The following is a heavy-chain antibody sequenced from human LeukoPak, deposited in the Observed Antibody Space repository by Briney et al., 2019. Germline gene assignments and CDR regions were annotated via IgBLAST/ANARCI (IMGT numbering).Heavy chain of an antibody. CDR2: ISAYNGNT. D-gene: IGHD1-26*01. J-gene: IGHJ4*02. Sequence: ASVKVSCKASGYTFTSYGISWVRQAPGQGLEWMGWISAYNGNTNYAQKLQGRVAMTTDTSTSTAYMELRSLRSDDTAVYYCARGGVLGGSPYYFDYWGQGTLVTVSS. CDR1: GYTFTSYG. V-gene: IGHV1-18*01. CDR3: ARGGVLGGSPYYFDY.